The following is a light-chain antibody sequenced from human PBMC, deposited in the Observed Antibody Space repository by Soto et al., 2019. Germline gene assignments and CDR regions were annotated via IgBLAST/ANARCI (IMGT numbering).Light chain of an antibody. V-gene: IGKV3-20*01. CDR2: GAS. CDR3: QQYVISVT. CDR1: QSVSSN. J-gene: IGKJ5*01. Sequence: ETVMTQSPATLAVSPGERATLSCRASQSVSSNLAWYQQKPGQAPRLLIYGASNRATGIPERFSGSGSGTDFTLTISRLEPQDSAMYYCQQYVISVTFGQGTRLEIK.